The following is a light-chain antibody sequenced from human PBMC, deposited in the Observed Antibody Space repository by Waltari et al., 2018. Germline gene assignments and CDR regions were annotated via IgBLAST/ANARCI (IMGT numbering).Light chain of an antibody. Sequence: EISMTQSPVTLSVSPGERVTLSCRASQSVGRYLAWYQQKPGQPPRLLIYGASTRATGVPGRFRGSGSGTEFTLTISSLQSEDFALYYCQQYKDWLGTFGQGTKVEIK. V-gene: IGKV3-15*01. CDR2: GAS. CDR1: QSVGRY. J-gene: IGKJ1*01. CDR3: QQYKDWLGT.